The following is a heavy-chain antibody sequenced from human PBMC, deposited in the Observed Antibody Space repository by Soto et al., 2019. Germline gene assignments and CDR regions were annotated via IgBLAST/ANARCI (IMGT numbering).Heavy chain of an antibody. CDR3: ATAEYYDILNGYNYYGLDV. Sequence: ASVKVSCKASGYTFTSYGISWVRQAPGQGLEWMGWISAYNGNTNYAQKLQGRVTMTTDTSTSTAYMELRSLRSDDTAVYYCATAEYYDILNGYNYYGLDVWGQGTTVTVSS. CDR2: ISAYNGNT. D-gene: IGHD3-9*01. CDR1: GYTFTSYG. J-gene: IGHJ6*02. V-gene: IGHV1-18*01.